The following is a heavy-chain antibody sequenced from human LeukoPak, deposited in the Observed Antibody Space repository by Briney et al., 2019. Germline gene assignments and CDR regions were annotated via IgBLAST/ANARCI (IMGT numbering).Heavy chain of an antibody. J-gene: IGHJ6*04. V-gene: IGHV3-48*03. CDR3: AELGITMIGGV. Sequence: GGSLRLSCAASGFTFSSYEMNWVRQAPGKGLEWVSYISSSGSTIYYADSVKGRFTISRDNATDSLYLQMNSLRAEDTAVYYCAELGITMIGGVWGKGTTVTISS. CDR1: GFTFSSYE. CDR2: ISSSGSTI. D-gene: IGHD3-10*02.